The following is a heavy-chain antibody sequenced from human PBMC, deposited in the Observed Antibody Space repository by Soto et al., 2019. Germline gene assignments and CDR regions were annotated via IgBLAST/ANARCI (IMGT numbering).Heavy chain of an antibody. CDR1: GFTFGDYA. CDR3: TRDASLLRFSPTEYFQH. V-gene: IGHV3-49*03. CDR2: TRSKAYGGTT. D-gene: IGHD3-3*01. Sequence: EVQLVESGGGLEQPGRSLRLSCTTSGFTFGDYAMSWFRQAPGKGLEWVGFTRSKAYGGTTEYAASVKGRFIISRDDSEGFAYLQMNSLKTEDTAVYYCTRDASLLRFSPTEYFQHWGQGTLVTVSS. J-gene: IGHJ1*01.